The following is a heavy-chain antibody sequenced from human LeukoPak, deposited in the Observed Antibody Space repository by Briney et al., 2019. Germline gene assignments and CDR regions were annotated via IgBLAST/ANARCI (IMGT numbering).Heavy chain of an antibody. V-gene: IGHV1-2*02. D-gene: IGHD6-13*01. Sequence: ASVKVSCKASGYTFTGYYMHWVRQAPGQGLEWMGWINPNSGGTNYAQKSQGRVTMNRDTSISTAYMELSRLRSDDTAVYYCARAGYSSSWSKWYFDLWGRGTLVTVSS. CDR3: ARAGYSSSWSKWYFDL. CDR2: INPNSGGT. CDR1: GYTFTGYY. J-gene: IGHJ2*01.